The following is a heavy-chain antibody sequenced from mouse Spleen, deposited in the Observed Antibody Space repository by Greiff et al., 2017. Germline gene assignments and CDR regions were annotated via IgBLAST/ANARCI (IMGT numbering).Heavy chain of an antibody. V-gene: IGHV5-17*01. Sequence: EVKLVESGGGLVKPGGSLKLSCAASGFTFSDYGMHWVRQAPEKGLEWVAYISSGSSTIYYADTVKGRFTISRDNAKNTLFLQMTSLRSEDTAMYYCATNYYYGSRAYWGQGTLVTVSA. CDR3: ATNYYYGSRAY. CDR1: GFTFSDYG. J-gene: IGHJ3*01. CDR2: ISSGSSTI. D-gene: IGHD1-1*01.